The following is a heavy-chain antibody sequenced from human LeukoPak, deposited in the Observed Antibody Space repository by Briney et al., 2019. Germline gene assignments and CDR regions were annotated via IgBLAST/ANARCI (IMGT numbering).Heavy chain of an antibody. J-gene: IGHJ3*01. CDR2: INADTGVR. Sequence: GASVKVSCKTSGYTFTSNSMHWVRQAPGQGLEWMGWINADTGVRKYSENFQGRVTITTDTSARSAYMELSSLTSEDTAVYYCARDFNWASDFWGQGTMVTVSS. CDR3: ARDFNWASDF. D-gene: IGHD1-1*01. CDR1: GYTFTSNS. V-gene: IGHV1-3*01.